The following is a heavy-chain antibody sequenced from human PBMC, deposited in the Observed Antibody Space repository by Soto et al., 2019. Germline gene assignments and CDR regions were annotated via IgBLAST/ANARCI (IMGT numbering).Heavy chain of an antibody. CDR1: GYEFMSYW. CDR3: ARKDKSGYFNWFDP. CDR2: IFPSDSDT. J-gene: IGHJ5*02. Sequence: PGASLKISCSTSGYEFMSYWLAWVRQIPGKGLEWMGIIFPSDSDTRYSPSFQGQVTISADRSTSTVFLQRASLKASDTAVYFCARKDKSGYFNWFDPWGQGTLVTVSS. D-gene: IGHD3-22*01. V-gene: IGHV5-51*01.